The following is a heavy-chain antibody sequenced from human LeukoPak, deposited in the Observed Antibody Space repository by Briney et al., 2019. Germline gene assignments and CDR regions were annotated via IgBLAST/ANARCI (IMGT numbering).Heavy chain of an antibody. D-gene: IGHD5-18*01. CDR3: ARAGYSYGYYFDY. CDR1: GFTFSSYS. V-gene: IGHV3-48*01. Sequence: GGSLRLSCAASGFTFSSYSMNWVRQAPGKGLEWASYISSSSSTIYYADSVKGRFTISRDNAKNSLYLQMNSLRAEDTAVYYCARAGYSYGYYFDYWGQGTLVTVSS. CDR2: ISSSSSTI. J-gene: IGHJ4*02.